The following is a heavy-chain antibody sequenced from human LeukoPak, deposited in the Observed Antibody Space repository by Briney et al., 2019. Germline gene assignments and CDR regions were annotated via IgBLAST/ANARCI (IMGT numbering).Heavy chain of an antibody. D-gene: IGHD3-9*01. CDR1: GFTFSSYA. J-gene: IGHJ4*02. CDR3: ARDGPYDILTGYYPDY. V-gene: IGHV3-30*15. CDR2: ISYDGSNK. Sequence: GRSLRLSCAASGFTFSSYAMHWVHQAPGKGLEWVAVISYDGSNKYYADSVKGRFTISRDNSKNTLYLQMSSLRAEDTAVYYCARDGPYDILTGYYPDYWGQGTLVTVSS.